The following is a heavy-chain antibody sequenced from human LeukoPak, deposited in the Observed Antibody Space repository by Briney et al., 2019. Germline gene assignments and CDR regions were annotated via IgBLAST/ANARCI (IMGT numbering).Heavy chain of an antibody. CDR3: ARDPIGSRWPYYFDY. V-gene: IGHV1-8*01. CDR1: GYTFTSYD. J-gene: IGHJ4*02. Sequence: ASVTVSCKASGYTFTSYDINWVRQATGQGLEWMGWMNPNSGNTGYAQKFQGRVTMTRNTSISTAYMELSRLRSEDTAVYYCARDPIGSRWPYYFDYWGQGTLVTVSS. D-gene: IGHD6-13*01. CDR2: MNPNSGNT.